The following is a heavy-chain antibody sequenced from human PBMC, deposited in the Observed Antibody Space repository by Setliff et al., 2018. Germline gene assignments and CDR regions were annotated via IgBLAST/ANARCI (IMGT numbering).Heavy chain of an antibody. D-gene: IGHD6-6*01. J-gene: IGHJ4*02. Sequence: TSETLSLTCGVYGGTFSDYHWTWIRQSPEKGLEWIGEINHRGSTNYNPSLKSRVTISIDTSRDQFSLKLISMIAADTAVYYCARGRNIAARLLDSWGQGTLVTVSS. V-gene: IGHV4-34*01. CDR1: GGTFSDYH. CDR3: ARGRNIAARLLDS. CDR2: INHRGST.